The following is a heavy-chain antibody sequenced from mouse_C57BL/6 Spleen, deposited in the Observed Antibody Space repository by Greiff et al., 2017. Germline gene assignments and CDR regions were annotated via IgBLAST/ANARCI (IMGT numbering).Heavy chain of an antibody. V-gene: IGHV1-50*01. Sequence: VQLQQPGAELVKPGASVKLSCKASGYTFTSYSMQWVKQRPGQGLEWIGEIDPSDSYTNYNQKFKGKATLTVDTSSSTAYMQLSSLTSEDSAVYYCARWGGRYYFDYWGQGTTLTVSS. CDR1: GYTFTSYS. J-gene: IGHJ2*01. CDR3: ARWGGRYYFDY. CDR2: IDPSDSYT.